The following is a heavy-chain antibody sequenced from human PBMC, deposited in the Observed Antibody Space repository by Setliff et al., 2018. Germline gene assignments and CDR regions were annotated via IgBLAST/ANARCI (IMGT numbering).Heavy chain of an antibody. CDR2: ISSSGSTM. CDR3: ATSPPLYYYYYYYMDV. J-gene: IGHJ6*03. Sequence: GSLRLSCAASGFTVSSNYMNWVRRAPGKGLQWVSYISSSGSTMYYADSVKGRFTISRDNAKNSLYLQMNSLRAEDTAVYYCATSPPLYYYYYYYMDVWGKGTTVTVSS. CDR1: GFTVSSNY. V-gene: IGHV3-48*03.